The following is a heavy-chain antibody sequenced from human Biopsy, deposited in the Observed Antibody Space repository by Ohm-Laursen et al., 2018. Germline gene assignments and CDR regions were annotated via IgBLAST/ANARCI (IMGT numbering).Heavy chain of an antibody. V-gene: IGHV4-39*01. CDR1: GGSISSGSNY. CDR2: VYHSGTT. D-gene: IGHD5-24*01. Sequence: GTLSLTCAVSGGSISSGSNYWAWIRQPPGKGLEWIGSVYHSGTTYYIPSLKSRVTISGDTSKNQLSLKVTSVTAADTAAYYCARHDGNGPFALDSWGQGTLVTVSS. CDR3: ARHDGNGPFALDS. J-gene: IGHJ4*02.